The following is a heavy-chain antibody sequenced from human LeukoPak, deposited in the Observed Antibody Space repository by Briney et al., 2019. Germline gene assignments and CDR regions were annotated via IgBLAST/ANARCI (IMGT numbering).Heavy chain of an antibody. J-gene: IGHJ4*02. CDR3: AREADGDYFDH. CDR2: ISAYNGNT. D-gene: IGHD4-17*01. V-gene: IGHV1-18*01. CDR1: GYTFTSYG. Sequence: ASVKVSCKASGYTFTSYGISWVRQAPGQGLEWMGWISAYNGNTNYAQKFQGRVTMTRDTSISTAYMELSRLRSDDTAVYYCAREADGDYFDHWGQGTLVTVSS.